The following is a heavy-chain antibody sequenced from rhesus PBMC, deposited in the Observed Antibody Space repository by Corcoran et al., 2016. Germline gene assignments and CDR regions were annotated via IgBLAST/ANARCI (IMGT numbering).Heavy chain of an antibody. J-gene: IGHJ4*01. Sequence: QVQLQESGPRLVKPSATLSLTCAVSGYSISSGYYWHWIRQPPGKGLEWIGSIYGSGGSNYLNPSLKSRVTLSVDTSKNQFSLKVSSVTAADTAVYYCARNNHYHTYFDYWGQGVLVTVSS. CDR3: ARNNHYHTYFDY. CDR1: GYSISSGYY. CDR2: IYGSGGSN. V-gene: IGHV4S14*01. D-gene: IGHD3-9*01.